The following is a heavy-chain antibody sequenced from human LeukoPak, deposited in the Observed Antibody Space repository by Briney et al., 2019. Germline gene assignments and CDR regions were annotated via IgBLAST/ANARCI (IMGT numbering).Heavy chain of an antibody. CDR2: IIPIFGIA. CDR3: ARDCTNGVCYLPLYYYGMDV. V-gene: IGHV1-69*04. J-gene: IGHJ6*02. CDR1: GGTFSSYA. Sequence: SVKVSCKASGGTFSSYAISWVRQAPGQGLEWMGRIIPIFGIANYAQKFQGRVTITADKSTSTAYMELSSLRSEDTAVYYCARDCTNGVCYLPLYYYGMDVWGRGTTVTVSS. D-gene: IGHD2-8*01.